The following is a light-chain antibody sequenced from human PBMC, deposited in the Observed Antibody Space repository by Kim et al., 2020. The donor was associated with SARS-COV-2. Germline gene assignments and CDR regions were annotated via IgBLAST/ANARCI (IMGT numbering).Light chain of an antibody. CDR1: QSINSH. J-gene: IGKJ2*01. CDR3: QQSYSTLHT. V-gene: IGKV1-39*01. Sequence: DIQMTQSPSSLSASVGDRVTITCRASQSINSHLNWYQQKPGKAPKLLIYATSTLQSGVPSRFSGSGSGTDFTLTISSLHPYDFATYYCQQSYSTLHTFRQVTKLVI. CDR2: ATS.